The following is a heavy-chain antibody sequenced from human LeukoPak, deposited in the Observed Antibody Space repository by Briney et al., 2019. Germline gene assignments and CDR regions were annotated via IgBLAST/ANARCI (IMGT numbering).Heavy chain of an antibody. V-gene: IGHV3-21*01. CDR2: ISSSSGYK. D-gene: IGHD4-17*01. CDR3: AKGARGDTVTSIVGLNWFDP. CDR1: GFTFSSYS. J-gene: IGHJ5*02. Sequence: PGGSLRLSCAASGFTFSSYSMNWVRQAPGKGLEWVSSISSSSGYKYSADSVRGRFTISRDNAKNSLYLQMNSLRAEDTAVYYCAKGARGDTVTSIVGLNWFDPWGQGTLVTVSS.